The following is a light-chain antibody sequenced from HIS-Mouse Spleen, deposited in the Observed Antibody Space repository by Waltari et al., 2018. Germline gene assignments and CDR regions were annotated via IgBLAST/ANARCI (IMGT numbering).Light chain of an antibody. CDR2: QDS. Sequence: SYELTQPPSVSVSPGQTASITCPGDKLGDKYASWYQQKPGQSPVLVIYQDSKRPSGIPERFSGSNSGNTATLTISGTQAMDEADYYCQAWDSSTFYVFGTGTKVTVL. V-gene: IGLV3-1*01. J-gene: IGLJ1*01. CDR3: QAWDSSTFYV. CDR1: KLGDKY.